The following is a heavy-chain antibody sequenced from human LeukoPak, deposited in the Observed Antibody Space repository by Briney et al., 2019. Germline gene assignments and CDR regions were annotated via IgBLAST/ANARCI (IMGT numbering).Heavy chain of an antibody. CDR3: ARARGGYVLDF. J-gene: IGHJ4*02. CDR1: GFTSSGDW. V-gene: IGHV3-74*03. CDR2: LKNDGRST. D-gene: IGHD2-15*01. Sequence: GGSLRLSCAASGFTSSGDWMHWVRQAPGKGLEWVARLKNDGRSTEYANSAQGRFIISRDNGRNKVFLQMDSLRGDDTAIYYFARARGGYVLDFWGQGTQVIVSS.